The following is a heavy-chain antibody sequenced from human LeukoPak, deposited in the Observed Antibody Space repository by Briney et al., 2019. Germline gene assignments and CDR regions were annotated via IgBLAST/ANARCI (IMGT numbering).Heavy chain of an antibody. J-gene: IGHJ4*02. Sequence: GGSLRLSCTTSGFTFSSFAMSWVRQAPGKGLEWVSSISGIGDSTFYRGSVKGRFIISRDNSNNTLYLHMNNLRDEDTARYYCVKQRSAVPAPAANYWGLGTLVTVSS. CDR1: GFTFSSFA. D-gene: IGHD2-2*01. V-gene: IGHV3-23*01. CDR2: ISGIGDST. CDR3: VKQRSAVPAPAANY.